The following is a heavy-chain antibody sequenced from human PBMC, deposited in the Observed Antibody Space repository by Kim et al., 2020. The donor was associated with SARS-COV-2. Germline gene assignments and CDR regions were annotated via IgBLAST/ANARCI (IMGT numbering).Heavy chain of an antibody. J-gene: IGHJ2*01. CDR3: ARGGIAAAGGYWYFDL. D-gene: IGHD6-13*01. V-gene: IGHV3-21*01. Sequence: SEQGRFTIARDNAKNSLYLQMNSLRAEDTAVYYCARGGIAAAGGYWYFDLWGRGTLVTVSS.